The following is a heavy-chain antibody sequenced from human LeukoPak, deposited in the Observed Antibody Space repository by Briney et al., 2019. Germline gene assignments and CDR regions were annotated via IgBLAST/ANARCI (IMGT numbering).Heavy chain of an antibody. D-gene: IGHD6-25*01. V-gene: IGHV3-7*03. J-gene: IGHJ1*01. Sequence: GGSLRLSCAASGFTFSSYWMSWVRQAPGKGLEWVANIKQDGSEKYYVDSVKGRFTISRDNAKNSLYLQMNSLRAEDTAVYYCARIAADDFEYFQHWGQGTLVTVSS. CDR2: IKQDGSEK. CDR1: GFTFSSYW. CDR3: ARIAADDFEYFQH.